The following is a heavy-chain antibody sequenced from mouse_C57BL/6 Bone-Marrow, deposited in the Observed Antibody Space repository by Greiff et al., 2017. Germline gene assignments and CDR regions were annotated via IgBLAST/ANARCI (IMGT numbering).Heavy chain of an antibody. Sequence: VQLQQSGAELVKPGASVKLSCKASGYTFTSYWMHWVKQRPGQGLEWIGYIHPSSGYTQYNQKFKDKATLTADKSSSTAYMQLSSLTYEDSAVYYCARWGLRAWFAYWGQGTLVTVSA. J-gene: IGHJ3*01. D-gene: IGHD2-4*01. V-gene: IGHV1-7*01. CDR1: GYTFTSYW. CDR3: ARWGLRAWFAY. CDR2: IHPSSGYT.